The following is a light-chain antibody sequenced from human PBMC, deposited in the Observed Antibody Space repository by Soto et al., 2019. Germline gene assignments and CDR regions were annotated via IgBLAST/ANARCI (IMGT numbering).Light chain of an antibody. J-gene: IGKJ4*01. V-gene: IGKV1-33*01. CDR1: QDISNY. CDR3: QQYDNLPP. CDR2: DAS. Sequence: IQMTQSPSSLSASVGDRVTITCQASQDISNYLNWYQQKPGKAPKLLIYDASNLETGVPSRFSGSGSGTDFTFTISSLQPEDIATYYCQQYDNLPPFGGGTKVAIK.